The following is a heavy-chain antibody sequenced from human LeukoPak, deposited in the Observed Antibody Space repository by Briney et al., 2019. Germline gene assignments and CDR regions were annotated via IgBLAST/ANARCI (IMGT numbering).Heavy chain of an antibody. CDR3: AHRHSALIPGVFDY. J-gene: IGHJ4*02. Sequence: SGPTLVKPTQTLTLTCTFSGFSLSTSGVGVGWIRQPPGKALEWLALIYWNDDKRYSPSLKNRLTITKDTSKNQVFLTMTNLDPVDTATYYCAHRHSALIPGVFDYWGQGTPVTVSS. D-gene: IGHD2-8*01. V-gene: IGHV2-5*01. CDR2: IYWNDDK. CDR1: GFSLSTSGVG.